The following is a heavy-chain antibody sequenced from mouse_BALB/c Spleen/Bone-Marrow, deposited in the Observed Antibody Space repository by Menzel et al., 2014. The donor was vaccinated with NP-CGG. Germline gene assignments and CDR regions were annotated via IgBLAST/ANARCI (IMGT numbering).Heavy chain of an antibody. CDR3: AREGGLVPDYFDY. D-gene: IGHD6-2*01. CDR1: GYSFTGYY. J-gene: IGHJ2*01. V-gene: IGHV1-31*01. CDR2: INPYNGAT. Sequence: VQLQQSGPELVKPGASVKISCKASGYSFTGYYMHWVKQSHVKSLEWIGRINPYNGATSYNQNFKDKASLTIDKSSSTAYMEVHSLTSEDSAVYYCAREGGLVPDYFDYRGQGTPITASS.